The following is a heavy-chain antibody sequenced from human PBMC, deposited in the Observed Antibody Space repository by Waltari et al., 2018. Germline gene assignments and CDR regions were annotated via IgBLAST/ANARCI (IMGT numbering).Heavy chain of an antibody. V-gene: IGHV1-24*01. CDR3: ATVYKTRDYYYGMDV. Sequence: QVQLVQSGAEVKKPGASGKVSGKVSGYTLHEFTMHWVRQAPGKGLEWMGGFDPEDGETIYAQNFQGRVTMTEDTSTDTAYMELSSLRSEDTAVYYCATVYKTRDYYYGMDVWGQGTTVTVSS. CDR1: GYTLHEFT. D-gene: IGHD3-10*01. CDR2: FDPEDGET. J-gene: IGHJ6*02.